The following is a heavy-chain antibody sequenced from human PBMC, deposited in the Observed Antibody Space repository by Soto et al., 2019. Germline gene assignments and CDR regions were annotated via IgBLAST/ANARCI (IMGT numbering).Heavy chain of an antibody. CDR2: IIPIFGTA. D-gene: IGHD3-22*01. CDR1: GGTFSSYA. J-gene: IGHJ6*02. V-gene: IGHV1-69*12. CDR3: AGIVQPRYYYGMDV. Sequence: QVQLVQSGAEVKKPGSSVKVSCKASGGTFSSYAISWVRQAPGQGLEWMGGIIPIFGTANYAQKFQGRVXXPXDASRGTGCMGLSSLRSEDAAVYYCAGIVQPRYYYGMDVWGQGTTVTVSS.